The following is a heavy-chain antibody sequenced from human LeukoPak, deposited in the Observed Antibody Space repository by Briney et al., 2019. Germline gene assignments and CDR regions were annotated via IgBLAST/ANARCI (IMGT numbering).Heavy chain of an antibody. CDR3: ARSRFGVAYNWFDP. CDR1: GGSISSGSYY. D-gene: IGHD3-3*01. Sequence: PSQTLSLTCTVSGGSISSGSYYWRWIRQPAGKGLEWIGRIYTSGSTNYNPSPKSRVTISVDTSKNQFSLKLSSVTAADTAVYYCARSRFGVAYNWFDPWGQGTLVTVSS. V-gene: IGHV4-61*02. CDR2: IYTSGST. J-gene: IGHJ5*02.